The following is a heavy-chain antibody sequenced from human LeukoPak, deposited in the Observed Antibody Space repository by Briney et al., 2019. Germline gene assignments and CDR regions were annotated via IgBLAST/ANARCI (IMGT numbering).Heavy chain of an antibody. Sequence: ASVKVSCKASGYTFIRYYMLWVRQAPGQGLEWMGIINPAGGTTSYAQKFQGRVLMTRDTSTSTVYMELSSLRSEDTAVYYCARADEWEAIVVVPAALDVWGKGTTVTVSS. J-gene: IGHJ6*04. CDR1: GYTFIRYY. D-gene: IGHD2-2*01. CDR3: ARADEWEAIVVVPAALDV. V-gene: IGHV1-46*01. CDR2: INPAGGTT.